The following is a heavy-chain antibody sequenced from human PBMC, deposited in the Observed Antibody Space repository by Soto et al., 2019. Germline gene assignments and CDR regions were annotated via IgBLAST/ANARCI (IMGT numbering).Heavy chain of an antibody. V-gene: IGHV5-51*01. J-gene: IGHJ6*02. Sequence: GEPLEGAYNGSGFSFSNYWIAWVRQMPGKGLEWMGSIHPADSETRYSPSFQGHVTMSVDKSTSTAYLQWSTLKASDTAMYYCARVFAAVLYGVDVWVQGTTVTVSS. CDR1: GFSFSNYW. CDR2: IHPADSET. D-gene: IGHD6-25*01. CDR3: ARVFAAVLYGVDV.